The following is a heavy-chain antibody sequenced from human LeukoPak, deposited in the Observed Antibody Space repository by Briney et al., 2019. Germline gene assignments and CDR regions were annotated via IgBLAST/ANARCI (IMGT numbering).Heavy chain of an antibody. J-gene: IGHJ4*02. V-gene: IGHV4-38-2*02. CDR3: VGLIGSLMGGFDY. D-gene: IGHD3-16*01. CDR1: GYSISSGYY. Sequence: SETLSLTCTVSGYSISSGYYWGWIRQPPGKGLEWIGSIYHSGSTYYNPSLKSRVTISVDTSKNQFSLKLSSVTAADTAVYYCVGLIGSLMGGFDYWGQGTLVTVSS. CDR2: IYHSGST.